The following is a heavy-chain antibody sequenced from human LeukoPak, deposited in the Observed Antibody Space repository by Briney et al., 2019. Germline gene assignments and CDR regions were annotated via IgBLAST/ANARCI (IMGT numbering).Heavy chain of an antibody. CDR2: ISSSGSTI. Sequence: GGSLRLSCAASGFAFSSYEMNWVRQAPGKGLEWVSYISSSGSTIYYADSVKGRFTISRDNAKNSLYLQMNSLRAEDTAVYYCARSPRGYSFYFDYWGQGTLVTVSS. D-gene: IGHD3-22*01. CDR1: GFAFSSYE. V-gene: IGHV3-48*03. J-gene: IGHJ4*02. CDR3: ARSPRGYSFYFDY.